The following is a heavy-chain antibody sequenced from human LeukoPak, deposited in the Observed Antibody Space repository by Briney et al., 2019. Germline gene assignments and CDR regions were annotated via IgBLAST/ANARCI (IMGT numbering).Heavy chain of an antibody. CDR3: ARERTLGGSYYSSDY. V-gene: IGHV3-48*02. CDR1: GFTFSGYN. D-gene: IGHD1-26*01. Sequence: GGSLRLSCAASGFTFSGYNMNWVRQAPGKGLEWVAFISTSGNTIYYADSVKGRFTISRDTAKSSLYLQLNSLRDEDTAVYYCARERTLGGSYYSSDYWGQGTLVTVSS. CDR2: ISTSGNTI. J-gene: IGHJ4*02.